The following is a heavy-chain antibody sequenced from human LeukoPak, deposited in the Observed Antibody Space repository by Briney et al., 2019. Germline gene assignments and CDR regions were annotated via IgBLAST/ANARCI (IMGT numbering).Heavy chain of an antibody. CDR3: ARGRAAAGKYYYYYYYMDV. D-gene: IGHD6-13*01. CDR2: INPSGGST. V-gene: IGHV1-46*01. CDR1: GYTFTSYY. J-gene: IGHJ6*03. Sequence: ASVKVSCKASGYTFTSYYMHWVRQAPGQGLEWMGIINPSGGSTSYAQKFQGRVTITTDESTSTAYMELSSLRSEDTAVYYCARGRAAAGKYYYYYYYMDVWGKGTTVTVSS.